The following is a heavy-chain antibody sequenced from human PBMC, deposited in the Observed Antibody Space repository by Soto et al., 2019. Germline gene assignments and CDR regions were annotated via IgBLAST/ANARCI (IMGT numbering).Heavy chain of an antibody. Sequence: QPGGSLRLSCAASGFTFSSYGMHWVRQAPGKGLEWVAVISYDGSNKYYADSVKGRFTISRDNSKNTLYLQMNSLRAEDTAVYYCAKGLGYCSGGSCYYDYWGQGTLVTVSS. CDR3: AKGLGYCSGGSCYYDY. CDR1: GFTFSSYG. D-gene: IGHD2-15*01. J-gene: IGHJ4*02. CDR2: ISYDGSNK. V-gene: IGHV3-30*18.